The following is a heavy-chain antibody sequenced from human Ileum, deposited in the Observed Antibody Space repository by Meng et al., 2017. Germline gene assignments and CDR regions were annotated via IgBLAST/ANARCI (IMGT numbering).Heavy chain of an antibody. CDR1: GGSGSSGRYS. D-gene: IGHD6-19*01. Sequence: GSGPGLVRPSETLSLPCSASGGSGSSGRYSWRWIRQSPGKGLEWIGYIYHTGSADYKSSLWSRVTMSIDLSKNKFYLELKSVTTADTAMYYCTFRLAVSPQDWYFDVWGRGTLVTVSS. V-gene: IGHV4-61*01. J-gene: IGHJ2*01. CDR2: IYHTGSA. CDR3: TFRLAVSPQDWYFDV.